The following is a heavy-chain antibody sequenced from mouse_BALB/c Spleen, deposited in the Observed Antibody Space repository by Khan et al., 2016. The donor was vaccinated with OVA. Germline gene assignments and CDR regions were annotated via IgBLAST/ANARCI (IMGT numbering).Heavy chain of an antibody. Sequence: QLQLKQSGAELARPGASVKLSCKASGYTFTDYYINWVKQRTGQGLEWIGEISPGSGDTYYNEKFKGKATLTADKSSTTAYMQLSSLTSEASAVYFGARRNYFGYTFAYWGQGTLVTVSA. CDR1: GYTFTDYY. V-gene: IGHV1-77*01. D-gene: IGHD1-2*01. CDR3: ARRNYFGYTFAY. J-gene: IGHJ3*01. CDR2: ISPGSGDT.